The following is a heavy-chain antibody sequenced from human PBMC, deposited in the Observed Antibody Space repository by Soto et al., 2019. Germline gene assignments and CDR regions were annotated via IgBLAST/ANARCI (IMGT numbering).Heavy chain of an antibody. CDR2: INHSGST. Sequence: SETLSLTCAVYGASFSGYYWSWIRQPPGKGLEWIGEINHSGSTNYNPSLKSRVTISVDTSKNQFSLKLNSVTAADTAVYYCARKYYDILTCYYNPLDYWGPGTLVTVSS. CDR3: ARKYYDILTCYYNPLDY. V-gene: IGHV4-34*01. D-gene: IGHD3-9*01. CDR1: GASFSGYY. J-gene: IGHJ4*02.